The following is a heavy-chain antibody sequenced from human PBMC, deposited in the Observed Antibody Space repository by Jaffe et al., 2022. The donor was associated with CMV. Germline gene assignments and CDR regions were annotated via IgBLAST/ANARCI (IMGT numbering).Heavy chain of an antibody. V-gene: IGHV4-61*01. Sequence: QVQLQESGPGLVKPSETLSLTCTVSGGSVSSGSYYWSWIRQPPGKGLEWIGYIYYSGSTNYNPSLKSRVTISVDTSKNQFSLKLSSVTAADTAVYYCARGVVPFPPTDFDYWGQGTLVTVSS. CDR1: GGSVSSGSYY. J-gene: IGHJ4*02. CDR3: ARGVVPFPPTDFDY. CDR2: IYYSGST. D-gene: IGHD3-3*01.